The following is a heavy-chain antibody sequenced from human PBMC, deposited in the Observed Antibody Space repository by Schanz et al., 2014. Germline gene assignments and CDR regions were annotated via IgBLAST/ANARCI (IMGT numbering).Heavy chain of an antibody. CDR3: ARDSRPNDDFLTAYYSIDY. CDR1: EFTFSSYK. V-gene: IGHV3-21*01. J-gene: IGHJ4*02. CDR2: ISSSGSYI. D-gene: IGHD3-9*01. Sequence: EVQLVESGGGLDKPGGSLRLSCEASEFTFSSYKMNWVRQAPGQGLEWVSSISSSGSYIHYADSVKGRFTISRDTAKNTLYLQMNSLRAEDTAVYYCARDSRPNDDFLTAYYSIDYWGQGTLVTVSS.